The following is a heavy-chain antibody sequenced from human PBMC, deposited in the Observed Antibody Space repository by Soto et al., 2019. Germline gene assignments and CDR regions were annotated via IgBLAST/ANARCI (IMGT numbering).Heavy chain of an antibody. CDR2: MNPNSGNT. Sequence: ASVKVSCEASGYTLTSYDINWVRQATGQGLEWMGWMNPNSGNTGYAQKFQGRVTMTRNTSISTAYMELSSLRSEDTVVYYCARGPTRRYCSGGSCYSRVAFDIWGQGTMVTVSS. CDR1: GYTLTSYD. V-gene: IGHV1-8*01. CDR3: ARGPTRRYCSGGSCYSRVAFDI. D-gene: IGHD2-15*01. J-gene: IGHJ3*02.